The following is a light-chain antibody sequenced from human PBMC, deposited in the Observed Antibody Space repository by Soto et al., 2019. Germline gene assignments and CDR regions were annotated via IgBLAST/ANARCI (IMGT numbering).Light chain of an antibody. CDR3: CSYAGSVV. Sequence: QSVLTQPASVSGSPGQSITISCTGTSSDVGSYNLVSWYQQHPGKAPKLMIYEGSKRPLGVSNRFSGSKSGNTASLTISGLQAEDEADYYCCSYAGSVVFGGGTKLTDL. V-gene: IGLV2-23*01. CDR2: EGS. J-gene: IGLJ2*01. CDR1: SSDVGSYNL.